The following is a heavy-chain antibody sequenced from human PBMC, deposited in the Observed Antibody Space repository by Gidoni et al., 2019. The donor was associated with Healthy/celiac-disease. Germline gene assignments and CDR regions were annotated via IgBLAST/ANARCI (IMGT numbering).Heavy chain of an antibody. CDR3: ASAPREDYFDY. CDR1: GGSISSYY. J-gene: IGHJ4*02. CDR2: IYYSGST. Sequence: QVQLQESGPGLVTPSETLSLTCTVSGGSISSYYWSWIRQPPGKGLEWLGYIYYSGSTNYNPSLKSRVTISVDTSKNQFSLKLSSVTAADTAVYYCASAPREDYFDYWGQGTLVTVSS. V-gene: IGHV4-59*01.